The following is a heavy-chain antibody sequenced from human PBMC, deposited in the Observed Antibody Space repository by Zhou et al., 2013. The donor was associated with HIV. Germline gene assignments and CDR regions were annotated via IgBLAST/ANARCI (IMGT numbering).Heavy chain of an antibody. Sequence: QVQLVQSGAEVKKPGASVKVSCKASGYTFTGYGISWVRQAPGQGLEWMGWISAYNGKTNYAQKLQGRVTMTTDTSRSTAYMELRSLRSDDTAVYYCARDPLDNSSGWYYYYYGMDVWGQGTTVTVSS. D-gene: IGHD6-19*01. CDR3: ARDPLDNSSGWYYYYYGMDV. CDR1: GYTFTGYG. V-gene: IGHV1-18*01. CDR2: ISAYNGKT. J-gene: IGHJ6*02.